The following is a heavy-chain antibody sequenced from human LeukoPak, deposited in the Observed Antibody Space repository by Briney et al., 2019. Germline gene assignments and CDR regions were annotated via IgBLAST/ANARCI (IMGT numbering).Heavy chain of an antibody. CDR3: ARESPYFDY. CDR1: GFTFSSYA. V-gene: IGHV3-23*01. Sequence: PGGSLRLSCAASGFTFSSYAMTWVRQAPGKGLEWVSVISGSGDATYYADSVKGRFTISRDNSKNTLYLQMNSLRAEDTAVYYCARESPYFDYWGQGTLVTVSS. J-gene: IGHJ4*02. CDR2: ISGSGDAT.